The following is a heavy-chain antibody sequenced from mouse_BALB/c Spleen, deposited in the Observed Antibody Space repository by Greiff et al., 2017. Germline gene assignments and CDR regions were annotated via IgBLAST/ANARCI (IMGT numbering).Heavy chain of an antibody. CDR3: ARQVYDGYSYYAMDC. Sequence: EVKLMESGGGLVKPGGSLKLSCAASGFAFSSYDMSWVRQTPEKRLEWVAYISSGGGSTYYPDTVKGRFTISRDNAKNTLYLQMSSLKSEDTAMYYCARQVYDGYSYYAMDCWGQGTAVTVSS. CDR2: ISSGGGST. J-gene: IGHJ4*01. D-gene: IGHD2-3*01. V-gene: IGHV5-12-1*01. CDR1: GFAFSSYD.